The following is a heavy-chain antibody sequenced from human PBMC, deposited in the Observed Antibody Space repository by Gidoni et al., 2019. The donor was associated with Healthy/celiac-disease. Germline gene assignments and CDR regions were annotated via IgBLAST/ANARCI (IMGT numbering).Heavy chain of an antibody. CDR3: ARDVSVAGTFFDY. J-gene: IGHJ4*02. D-gene: IGHD6-19*01. CDR2: ISSSSSYI. CDR1: GFTFSSYS. Sequence: GFTFSSYSMNWVRQAPGKGLEWVSSISSSSSYIYYADSVKGRFTISRDNAKNSLYLQMNSLRAEDTAVYYCARDVSVAGTFFDYWGQGTLVTVSS. V-gene: IGHV3-21*01.